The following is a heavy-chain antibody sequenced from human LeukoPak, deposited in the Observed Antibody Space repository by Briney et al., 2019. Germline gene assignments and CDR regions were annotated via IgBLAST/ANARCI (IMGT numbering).Heavy chain of an antibody. Sequence: PSQTLSLTCTVSGGSISSSSYYWGWIRQPPGKGLEWIASIYYNENTYYNPSLKSRVTISVDTSKNQFSLKLSSVTAADTAVYYCARQGYDFWSDGGDSGYYFDYWGQGTLVTVSS. J-gene: IGHJ4*02. CDR2: IYYNENT. D-gene: IGHD3-3*01. V-gene: IGHV4-39*01. CDR1: GGSISSSSYY. CDR3: ARQGYDFWSDGGDSGYYFDY.